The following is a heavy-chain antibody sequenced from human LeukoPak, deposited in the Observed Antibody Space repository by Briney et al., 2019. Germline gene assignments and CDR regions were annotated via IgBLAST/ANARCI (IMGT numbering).Heavy chain of an antibody. V-gene: IGHV4-39*01. Sequence: PSETLSLTCTVSGGSISSSSYYWGWIRQPPGKGLEWIGSIYYSGSTYYNPSLESRVTISVDTSKNQFSLKLSSVTAADTAVYYCARHYHYGGPHYFDYWGQGTLVTVSS. J-gene: IGHJ4*02. CDR3: ARHYHYGGPHYFDY. D-gene: IGHD4-23*01. CDR2: IYYSGST. CDR1: GGSISSSSYY.